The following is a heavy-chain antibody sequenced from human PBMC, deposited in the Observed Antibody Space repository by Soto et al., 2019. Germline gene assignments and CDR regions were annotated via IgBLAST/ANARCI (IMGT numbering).Heavy chain of an antibody. V-gene: IGHV4-34*01. Sequence: SETLSLTCAVYGGSFSGYYWSWIRQPPGKGLEWIGEINHSGSTNYNPSLKSRVTISVDTSKNQFSLKLSSVTAADTAVYYCARGGRSKRRGVPAASPYYYYMDVWGKGTTVTVSS. CDR1: GGSFSGYY. J-gene: IGHJ6*03. CDR2: INHSGST. D-gene: IGHD2-2*01. CDR3: ARGGRSKRRGVPAASPYYYYMDV.